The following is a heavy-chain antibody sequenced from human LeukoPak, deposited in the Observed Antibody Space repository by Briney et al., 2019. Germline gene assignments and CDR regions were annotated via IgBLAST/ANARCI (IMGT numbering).Heavy chain of an antibody. CDR1: GFPFSSYS. Sequence: GGSLRLSCAASGFPFSSYSMTWVRQAPGKGLEWVANIKKDGSEKYYVDSVKGRFTISRDNAKNSLYLQMNSLRAEDTAVYYCARDHLGYCSSTSCYEVYWGQGTLVTVSS. CDR2: IKKDGSEK. CDR3: ARDHLGYCSSTSCYEVY. D-gene: IGHD2-2*01. J-gene: IGHJ4*02. V-gene: IGHV3-7*01.